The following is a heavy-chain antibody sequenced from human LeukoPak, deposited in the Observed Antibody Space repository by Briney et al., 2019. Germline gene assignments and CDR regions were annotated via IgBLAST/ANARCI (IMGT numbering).Heavy chain of an antibody. CDR2: IYTSGST. Sequence: PSETLSLTCTVSGGSISSYYWSWIRQPPGKGLEWIGYIYTSGSTNYNPSLKSRVTISVDTSKNQFSLKLSSVTAADTAVYYCARHWYDFWSGYYYPSDAFDIWGQGTMVTVSS. CDR3: ARHWYDFWSGYYYPSDAFDI. V-gene: IGHV4-4*09. J-gene: IGHJ3*02. CDR1: GGSISSYY. D-gene: IGHD3-3*01.